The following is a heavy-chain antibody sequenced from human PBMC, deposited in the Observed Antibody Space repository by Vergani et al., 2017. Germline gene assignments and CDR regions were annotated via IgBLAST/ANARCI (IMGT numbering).Heavy chain of an antibody. J-gene: IGHJ6*02. Sequence: QVQLVQSGAEVKKPGASVKVSCKASGYTFTGYYMHWVRQAPGQGLEWMGWINPNSGGTNYAQKFQGWVTMTRDTSISTAYMELSRLRSDDTAVYYCARTVGGSGWHDDYYGMDVWGQGTTVTVSS. CDR1: GYTFTGYY. D-gene: IGHD6-19*01. V-gene: IGHV1-2*04. CDR3: ARTVGGSGWHDDYYGMDV. CDR2: INPNSGGT.